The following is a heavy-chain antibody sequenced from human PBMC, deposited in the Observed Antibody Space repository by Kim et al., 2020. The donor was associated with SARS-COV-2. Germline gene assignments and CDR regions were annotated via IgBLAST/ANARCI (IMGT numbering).Heavy chain of an antibody. V-gene: IGHV3-21*01. CDR1: GFTFSSYS. J-gene: IGHJ4*02. D-gene: IGHD3-16*02. CDR2: ISSSSSYI. Sequence: GGSLRLSCAASGFTFSSYSMNWVRQAPGKVLEWVSSISSSSSYIYYADSVKGRFTISRDNAKNSLYLQMNSLRAEDTAVYYCARDFYDYVWGSYRQTSPNDYWGQGTLVTVSS. CDR3: ARDFYDYVWGSYRQTSPNDY.